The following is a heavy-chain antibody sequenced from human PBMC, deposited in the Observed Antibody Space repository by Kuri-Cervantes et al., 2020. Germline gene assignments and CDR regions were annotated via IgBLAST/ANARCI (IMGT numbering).Heavy chain of an antibody. Sequence: GGSLRLSCTASGFTFGDYAMSWVRQAPGKGLEWVSAISGSGGSTYYADFVKGRFTISRDNSKNTLYLQMNSLRAEDTAVYYCANPTLTIKGGMDVWGQGTTVTVSS. V-gene: IGHV3-23*01. CDR2: ISGSGGST. CDR1: GFTFGDYA. D-gene: IGHD3-9*01. CDR3: ANPTLTIKGGMDV. J-gene: IGHJ6*02.